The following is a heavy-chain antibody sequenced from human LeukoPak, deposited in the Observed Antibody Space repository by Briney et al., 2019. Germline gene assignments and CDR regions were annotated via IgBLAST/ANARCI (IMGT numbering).Heavy chain of an antibody. D-gene: IGHD2-15*01. J-gene: IGHJ4*02. CDR1: GGSISSGGYY. CDR2: IYYSGST. V-gene: IGHV4-31*03. CDR3: ARGPQIAMVVAAHYYYFDY. Sequence: SQTLSLTCTVSGGSISSGGYYWSWIRQHPGKGLERIGYIYYSGSTYYNPSLKSRVTISVDTSKNQFSLKLSSVTAADTAVYYCARGPQIAMVVAAHYYYFDYWGQGTLVTVSS.